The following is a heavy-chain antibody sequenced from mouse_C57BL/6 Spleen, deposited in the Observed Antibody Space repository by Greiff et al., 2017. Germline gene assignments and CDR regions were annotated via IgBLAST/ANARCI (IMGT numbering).Heavy chain of an antibody. D-gene: IGHD4-1*01. CDR3: AREDGTHYYAMDY. Sequence: QVQLKQSGAELVRPGTSVKMSCKASGYTFTNYWIGWAKQRPGHGLEWIGDIYPGGGYTNYNEKFKGKATLTADKSSSTAYMQFSSLTSEDSAIYYSAREDGTHYYAMDYWGQGTSVTVSS. CDR1: GYTFTNYW. V-gene: IGHV1-63*01. CDR2: IYPGGGYT. J-gene: IGHJ4*01.